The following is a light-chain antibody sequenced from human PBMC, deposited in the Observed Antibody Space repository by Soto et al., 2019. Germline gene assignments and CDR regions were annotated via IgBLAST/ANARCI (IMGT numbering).Light chain of an antibody. CDR2: EVS. V-gene: IGLV2-8*01. J-gene: IGLJ1*01. Sequence: QSALTQPPSASGSPGQSVTISCTGTSSDVGGYNYVSWYQQHPGKAPKLMIYEVSTRPSGVPDRFSGSKSGNTASLTVSGLQAEDEAEYYCSSYAGSNNYVFGPGTKLTVL. CDR1: SSDVGGYNY. CDR3: SSYAGSNNYV.